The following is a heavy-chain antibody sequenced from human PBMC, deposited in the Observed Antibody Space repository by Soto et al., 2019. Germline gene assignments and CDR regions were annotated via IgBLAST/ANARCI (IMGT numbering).Heavy chain of an antibody. Sequence: ASVKVSYRASGYTFTSNGITWVRQAPGQGLEWMGWISAYNGDTNYAQKVQGRVTMTTDTSTSTAYMELRSLRSDDTAVYYCARVLTTLSRDYYYYMDVWGKGTTVTVS. V-gene: IGHV1-18*01. D-gene: IGHD1-1*01. J-gene: IGHJ6*03. CDR3: ARVLTTLSRDYYYYMDV. CDR2: ISAYNGDT. CDR1: GYTFTSNG.